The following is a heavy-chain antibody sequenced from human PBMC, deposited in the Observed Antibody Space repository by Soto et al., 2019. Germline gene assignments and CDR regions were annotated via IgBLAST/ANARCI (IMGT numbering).Heavy chain of an antibody. Sequence: GGSLRLSCAASGFTFSSYSMNWVRQAPGKGLEWVSSISSSSSYIYYADSVKGRFTISRDNAKNSLYLQINSLRAEDTAVYYCARYYDFWSGYGPYYYYYYGMDVWGQGTTVTVSS. J-gene: IGHJ6*02. CDR2: ISSSSSYI. D-gene: IGHD3-3*01. V-gene: IGHV3-21*01. CDR1: GFTFSSYS. CDR3: ARYYDFWSGYGPYYYYYYGMDV.